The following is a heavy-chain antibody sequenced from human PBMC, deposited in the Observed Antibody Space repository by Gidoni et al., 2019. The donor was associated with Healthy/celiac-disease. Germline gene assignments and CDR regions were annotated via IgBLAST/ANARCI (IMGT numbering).Heavy chain of an antibody. D-gene: IGHD3-10*01. J-gene: IGHJ5*02. V-gene: IGHV4-34*01. CDR2: INHSGST. CDR1: GGSFSGYY. Sequence: QVQLQQWGAGLLKPSETLSLTCAVSGGSFSGYYWSWIRQPPGKVLEWIGEINHSGSTNYNPSLKSRVTISVDTSKNQFSLKLSSVTAADTAVYYCARVWGSMVRGSPHWFDPWGQGSLVTVSS. CDR3: ARVWGSMVRGSPHWFDP.